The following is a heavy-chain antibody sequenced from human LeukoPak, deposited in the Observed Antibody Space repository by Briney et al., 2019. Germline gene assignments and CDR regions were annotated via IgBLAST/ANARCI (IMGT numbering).Heavy chain of an antibody. Sequence: SETLSLTCTVSGGSISSYYWSWIRLPPGKGLEWIGYLSKSGNTNYNPSLKSRVTISVDTSKDQFSLKLSSVTAADTAVYYCARDCCSSTSCYAGRWFDPWGQGSLVTVSS. CDR1: GGSISSYY. CDR3: ARDCCSSTSCYAGRWFDP. J-gene: IGHJ5*02. CDR2: LSKSGNT. D-gene: IGHD2-2*01. V-gene: IGHV4-59*01.